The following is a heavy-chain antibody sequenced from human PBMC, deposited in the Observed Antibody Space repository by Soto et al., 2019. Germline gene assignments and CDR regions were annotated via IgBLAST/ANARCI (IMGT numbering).Heavy chain of an antibody. D-gene: IGHD5-18*01. V-gene: IGHV4-31*03. CDR1: GGSISSGGYY. CDR2: IYDSGST. Sequence: SLTCTVSGGSISSGGYYWSWIRQHPGKGLEWIGYIYDSGSTYYNPSLKSRVTISVDTSKNQFSLKLSSVTAADTAVYYCARVQSRIQLWSSQYYCYGMDVWGQGTTVTVSS. J-gene: IGHJ6*02. CDR3: ARVQSRIQLWSSQYYCYGMDV.